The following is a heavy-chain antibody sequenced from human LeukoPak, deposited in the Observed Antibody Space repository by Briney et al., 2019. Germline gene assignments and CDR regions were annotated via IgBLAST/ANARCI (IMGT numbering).Heavy chain of an antibody. CDR1: GFTFISYS. D-gene: IGHD5-12*01. CDR3: ARLTSGYDFLDY. Sequence: PGWSLRLYCAASGFTFISYSMNCVRQDPGKGLEWVSSISSSSSYIYYADSVKGRFTISRDNAKNSLYLQMNSLRAEDTAVYYCARLTSGYDFLDYWGQGTLVTVSS. CDR2: ISSSSSYI. V-gene: IGHV3-21*04. J-gene: IGHJ4*02.